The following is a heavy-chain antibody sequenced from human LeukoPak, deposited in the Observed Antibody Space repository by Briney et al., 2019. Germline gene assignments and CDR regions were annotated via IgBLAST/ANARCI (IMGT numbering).Heavy chain of an antibody. V-gene: IGHV3-9*01. CDR3: AKSYYGSGSYYYYGMDV. D-gene: IGHD3-10*01. CDR2: ISWNSGNI. CDR1: EFTFDDYA. Sequence: PGGSLRLSCAASEFTFDDYAMHWVRQAPGKGLEWVSGISWNSGNIGYADSVKGRFTISRDNAKNSLYLQMNSLRAEDTALYYCAKSYYGSGSYYYYGMDVWGQGTTVTVSS. J-gene: IGHJ6*02.